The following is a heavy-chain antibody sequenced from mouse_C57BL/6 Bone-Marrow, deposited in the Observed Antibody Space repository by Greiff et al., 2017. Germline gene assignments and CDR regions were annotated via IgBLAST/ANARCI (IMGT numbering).Heavy chain of an antibody. D-gene: IGHD2-5*01. Sequence: VQLQQSGAELVRPGTSVKMSCKASGYSFTNYWIGWAKQRPGHGLEWLGVIYPGGGSTNYNEKFKGKATLTADNSSRTAYMPFSSLTSEDAAIYYCARGNAYGVEYSNNDYWGQGTTLTVSS. V-gene: IGHV1-63*01. CDR1: GYSFTNYW. CDR3: ARGNAYGVEYSNNDY. CDR2: IYPGGGST. J-gene: IGHJ2*01.